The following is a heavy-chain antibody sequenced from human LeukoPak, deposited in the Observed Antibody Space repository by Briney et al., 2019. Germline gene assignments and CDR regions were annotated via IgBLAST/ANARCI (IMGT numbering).Heavy chain of an antibody. D-gene: IGHD1-7*01. V-gene: IGHV3-73*01. CDR1: GFTFSGSA. Sequence: GGSLRLSCAASGFTFSGSAMHWVRQASGKGLEWVGRIRSIANSYATAYAASLKGRFTISRDDSKNTAYLQMNSLKTEDTAVYYCTRLSGDNWNYGGNFDSWGQGTLVTVSS. CDR3: TRLSGDNWNYGGNFDS. J-gene: IGHJ4*02. CDR2: IRSIANSYAT.